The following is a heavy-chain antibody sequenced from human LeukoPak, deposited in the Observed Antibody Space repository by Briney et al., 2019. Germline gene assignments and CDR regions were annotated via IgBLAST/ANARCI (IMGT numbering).Heavy chain of an antibody. J-gene: IGHJ4*02. D-gene: IGHD1-26*01. CDR2: IYPGDSDT. V-gene: IGHV5-51*01. CDR3: ARRYAVTIKWDPFDY. CDR1: GYSFTSYW. Sequence: GESLKTSCKGSGYSFTSYWIGWVRQMPGKGLEWMGIIYPGDSDTRYSPSFQGQVTISADKSISTAYLQWSSLKASDTAMYYCARRYAVTIKWDPFDYWGQGTLVSVSS.